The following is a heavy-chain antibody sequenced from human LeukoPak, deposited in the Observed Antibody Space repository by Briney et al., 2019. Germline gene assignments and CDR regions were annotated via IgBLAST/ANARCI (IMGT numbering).Heavy chain of an antibody. Sequence: GGSLRLSCAASGFTFSSYPMSWVRQAPGKGLEWVANIKQDGSEKYYVDSVKGRFTISRDNAKNSLYLQLNSLRAEDTAVYYCARELITMIVVVISRAAFDIWGQGTMVTVSS. J-gene: IGHJ3*02. CDR3: ARELITMIVVVISRAAFDI. CDR1: GFTFSSYP. D-gene: IGHD3-22*01. CDR2: IKQDGSEK. V-gene: IGHV3-7*01.